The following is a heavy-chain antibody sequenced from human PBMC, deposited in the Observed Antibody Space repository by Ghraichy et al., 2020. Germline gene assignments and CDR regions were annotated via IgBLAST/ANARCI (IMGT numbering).Heavy chain of an antibody. Sequence: SETLSLTCTVSGYSISSGYYWGWIRQPPGKGLEWIGSIYHSGSTYYNPSLKSRVTISVDTSKNQFSLKLSSVTAADTAVYYCARVPGHYDILTGYYIYYFDYWGQGTLVTVSS. CDR3: ARVPGHYDILTGYYIYYFDY. CDR1: GYSISSGYY. V-gene: IGHV4-38-2*02. CDR2: IYHSGST. J-gene: IGHJ4*02. D-gene: IGHD3-9*01.